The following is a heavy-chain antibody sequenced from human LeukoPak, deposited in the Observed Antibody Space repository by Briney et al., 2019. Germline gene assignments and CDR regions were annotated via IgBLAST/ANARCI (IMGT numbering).Heavy chain of an antibody. Sequence: KTSETLSLTCTVSGGSISSSTYYWGWIRQPPGKGLECIGTIYYSGSTNYNPSLKSRVSISVDTSKNQFSLKLSSVTAADTAVYYYASSGYSYGYRDYWGQGTLVTVSS. CDR1: GGSISSSTYY. V-gene: IGHV4-39*01. J-gene: IGHJ4*02. D-gene: IGHD5-18*01. CDR2: IYYSGST. CDR3: ASSGYSYGYRDY.